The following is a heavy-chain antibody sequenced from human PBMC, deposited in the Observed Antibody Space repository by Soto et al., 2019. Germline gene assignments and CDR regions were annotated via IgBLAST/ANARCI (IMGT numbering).Heavy chain of an antibody. CDR3: AKGGGDSSGYSYFDY. D-gene: IGHD3-22*01. Sequence: GGSLILSCAASGFTFSSYAMSWVRQAPGKGLEWVSAISGSGGSTYYADSVKDRFTISRDNSKNTLYLQMNSLRAEDTAVYYCAKGGGDSSGYSYFDYWGQGTLVTVSS. V-gene: IGHV3-23*01. CDR2: ISGSGGST. J-gene: IGHJ4*02. CDR1: GFTFSSYA.